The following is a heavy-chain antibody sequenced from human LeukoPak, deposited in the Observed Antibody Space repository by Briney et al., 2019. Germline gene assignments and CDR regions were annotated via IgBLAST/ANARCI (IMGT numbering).Heavy chain of an antibody. CDR3: AHWTVEMATISYYFDY. CDR2: IYWNDDK. CDR1: GFSLSTSGVG. D-gene: IGHD5-24*01. J-gene: IGHJ4*02. V-gene: IGHV2-5*01. Sequence: SGPTLVKPTQTLTLTCTFSGFSLSTSGVGVGWIRQPPGKALEWLALIYWNDDKRYSPSLKSRLTITKDTSKNQVVLTMTNMDPVDTATDYCAHWTVEMATISYYFDYWGQGTLVTVSS.